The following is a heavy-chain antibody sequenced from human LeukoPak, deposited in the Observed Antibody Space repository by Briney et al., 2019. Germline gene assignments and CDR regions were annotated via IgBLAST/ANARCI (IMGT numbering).Heavy chain of an antibody. D-gene: IGHD4-23*01. CDR3: AKAVGPFDY. Sequence: GGSLRLSCAASGFTFSSYGMHWVRQAPGKGLEWVAVISYDGSNKYYADSVKGRFTISRDNSKNTLYLQMNSLRAEDTAVYYCAKAVGPFDYWGQGTLVTVSS. CDR1: GFTFSSYG. V-gene: IGHV3-30*18. CDR2: ISYDGSNK. J-gene: IGHJ4*02.